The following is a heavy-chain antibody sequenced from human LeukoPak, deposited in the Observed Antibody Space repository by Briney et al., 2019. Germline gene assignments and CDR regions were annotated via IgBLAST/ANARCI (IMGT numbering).Heavy chain of an antibody. J-gene: IGHJ5*02. V-gene: IGHV4-34*01. CDR3: ASLYCSGGSCYPP. D-gene: IGHD2-15*01. CDR1: GGSFSGYY. Sequence: SETLSLTCAVYGGSFSGYYWSWIRQPPGKGLEWIGEINHSGSTNYNPSLKSRVTISVDTSKNQFSLKLSSVTAADTAVYYCASLYCSGGSCYPPWGQGTLVTVSS. CDR2: INHSGST.